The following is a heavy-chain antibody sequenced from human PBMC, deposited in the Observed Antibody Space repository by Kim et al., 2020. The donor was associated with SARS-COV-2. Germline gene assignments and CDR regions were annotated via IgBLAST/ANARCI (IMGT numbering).Heavy chain of an antibody. V-gene: IGHV3-30*02. D-gene: IGHD3-10*01. CDR3: AKDAELLWFGELLYHFDY. Sequence: KGRFTISRDNSKNTLYLQMNSLRAEDTAVYYCAKDAELLWFGELLYHFDYWGQGTLVTVSS. J-gene: IGHJ4*02.